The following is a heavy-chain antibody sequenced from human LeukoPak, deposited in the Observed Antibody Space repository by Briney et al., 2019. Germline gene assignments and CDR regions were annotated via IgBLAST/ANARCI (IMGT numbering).Heavy chain of an antibody. CDR2: INWNGGST. Sequence: GGSLRLSCAASGFTFDDYGMSWVRQAPGKGLEWVSGINWNGGSTGYADSVKGRFTISRDNAKNSPYLQMNSLRAEDTALYHCARLYYYYYYMDVWGKGTTVTVSS. J-gene: IGHJ6*03. V-gene: IGHV3-20*01. CDR1: GFTFDDYG. CDR3: ARLYYYYYYMDV.